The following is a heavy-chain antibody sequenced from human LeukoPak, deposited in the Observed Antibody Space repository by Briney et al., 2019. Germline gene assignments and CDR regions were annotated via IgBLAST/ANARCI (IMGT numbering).Heavy chain of an antibody. CDR1: GFTFSSYA. CDR3: ARDHDIVVVVAASSDY. D-gene: IGHD2-15*01. J-gene: IGHJ4*02. Sequence: LPGGSLRLSCAASGFTFSSYAMHWVRQAPGKGLEWVAVISYDGSNKYYADSVKGRFTISRDNSKNTLYLQMNSLRAEDTAVYYCARDHDIVVVVAASSDYGGQGTLVTVSS. CDR2: ISYDGSNK. V-gene: IGHV3-30*04.